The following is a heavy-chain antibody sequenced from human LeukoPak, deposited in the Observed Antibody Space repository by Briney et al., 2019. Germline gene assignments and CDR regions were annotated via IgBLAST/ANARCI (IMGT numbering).Heavy chain of an antibody. CDR3: ARDVIADSSYFFDY. V-gene: IGHV1-18*01. D-gene: IGHD3-22*01. CDR2: ISAYNGNT. CDR1: GYTFTSYG. Sequence: ASVKVSCKASGYTFTSYGISWVRRAPGQGLEWMGWISAYNGNTNYAQKLQGRVTMTTDTSTSTAYMELRSLRSDDTAVYYCARDVIADSSYFFDYWGQGTLVTVSS. J-gene: IGHJ4*02.